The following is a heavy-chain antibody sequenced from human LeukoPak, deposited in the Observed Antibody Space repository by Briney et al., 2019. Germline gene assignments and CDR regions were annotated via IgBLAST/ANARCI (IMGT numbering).Heavy chain of an antibody. J-gene: IGHJ4*02. CDR2: IGGGSSTI. CDR1: GFMFRSYS. Sequence: GGSLTLSCAASGFMFRSYSMSWVRQAPGKGLECVSFIGGGSSTIYHADSVKGRFTISRDNAKNSLYLQMNSLRAEDRAVYYCARLRSGWHFDYWGQGTLVTVSS. D-gene: IGHD3-3*01. V-gene: IGHV3-48*04. CDR3: ARLRSGWHFDY.